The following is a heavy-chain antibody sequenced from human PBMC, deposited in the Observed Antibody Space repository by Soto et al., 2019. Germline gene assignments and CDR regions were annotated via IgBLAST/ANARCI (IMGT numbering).Heavy chain of an antibody. CDR2: ISHDERNR. V-gene: IGHV3-30*18. CDR3: AEGGRGSSTSCSRCYGLDV. D-gene: IGHD2-2*01. CDR1: GFAFSSYG. J-gene: IGHJ6*02. Sequence: QVHLVESGGGVVQPGGSLRLSCAASGFAFSSYGMHWVRQAPGKGLEWVAAISHDERNRYYGDSVKGRFSISRDNSKNTLLLELSRLRGEDTGVYSGAEGGRGSSTSCSRCYGLDVWGRGTTVTVS.